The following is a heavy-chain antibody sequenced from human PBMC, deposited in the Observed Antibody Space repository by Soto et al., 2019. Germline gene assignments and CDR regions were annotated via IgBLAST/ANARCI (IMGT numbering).Heavy chain of an antibody. CDR2: IIPIFGTA. J-gene: IGHJ6*02. CDR3: AFKNHLSQSVHCFTTSCFYYHGMDV. V-gene: IGHV1-69*06. D-gene: IGHD2-2*01. Sequence: ASVKVSCKASGGTFGSYAISWVRQAPGRGLEWMGGIIPIFGTANYAQKFQGRVTITADKSTNTAYMELSSLRSEDTAVYYCAFKNHLSQSVHCFTTSCFYYHGMDVWAQGTTVAVSS. CDR1: GGTFGSYA.